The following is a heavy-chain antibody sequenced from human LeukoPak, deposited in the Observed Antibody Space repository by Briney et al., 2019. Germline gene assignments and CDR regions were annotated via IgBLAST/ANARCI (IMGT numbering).Heavy chain of an antibody. Sequence: PGGSLRLSCAVSGFPLSDAWMNWVRQAPGKGLEWVAVISKDGSDKYYPGSVRGRFTISRDNSKNTIYLQMDSLRAEDTAIYYCARDYWWNYDYWGQGTLVTVSS. CDR3: ARDYWWNYDY. J-gene: IGHJ4*02. CDR1: GFPLSDAW. D-gene: IGHD1-7*01. V-gene: IGHV3-30-3*01. CDR2: ISKDGSDK.